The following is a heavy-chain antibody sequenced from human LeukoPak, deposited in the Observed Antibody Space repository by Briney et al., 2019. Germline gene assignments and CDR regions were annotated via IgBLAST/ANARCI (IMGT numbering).Heavy chain of an antibody. CDR3: ARASGDYVWGSYTSFDY. V-gene: IGHV4-59*01. D-gene: IGHD3-16*01. CDR2: IYYGGST. J-gene: IGHJ4*02. CDR1: GGSISSYY. Sequence: SESLSLACTVSGGSISSYYWSWVRQPPGGWRGWIGYIYYGGSTNYNPSLKSRVTIPVDTSKNQFSLKLSSVTAADTAVYYGARASGDYVWGSYTSFDYWGRGTLVTVSS.